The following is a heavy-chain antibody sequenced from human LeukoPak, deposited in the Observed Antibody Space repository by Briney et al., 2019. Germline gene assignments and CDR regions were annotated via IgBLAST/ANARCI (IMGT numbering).Heavy chain of an antibody. CDR3: ARGERSYYDY. Sequence: PSETLSLTCGVYGGSLSGFYWNWIRQPPGKGLEWIGEMNPSGRTTYNPSLKSRVSMSLDTSKNQFSLKLSSVTAADTAVYFCARGERSYYDYWGQGTLVTVSS. V-gene: IGHV4-34*01. D-gene: IGHD1-26*01. CDR1: GGSLSGFY. CDR2: MNPSGRT. J-gene: IGHJ4*02.